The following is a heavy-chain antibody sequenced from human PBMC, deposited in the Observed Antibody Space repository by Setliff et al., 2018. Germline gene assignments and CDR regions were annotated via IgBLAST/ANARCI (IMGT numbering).Heavy chain of an antibody. V-gene: IGHV4-59*11. CDR1: GDSISTHY. CDR3: ARSTVGVGATFP. CDR2: ISHSGNT. D-gene: IGHD1-26*01. J-gene: IGHJ5*02. Sequence: SETLSLTCTVSGDSISTHYWSWIRQPPGKTLEWIGYISHSGNTNYNPSLKSRVTISVGTSKNQFSLRLSSVTAADTAIYYCARSTVGVGATFPWGRGILVTVSS.